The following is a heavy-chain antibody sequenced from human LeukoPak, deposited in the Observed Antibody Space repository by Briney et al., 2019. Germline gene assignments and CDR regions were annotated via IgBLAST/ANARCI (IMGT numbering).Heavy chain of an antibody. CDR2: ISSSSSYI. CDR3: ASRSNWSPYAFDI. Sequence: GGSLRLSCAAFGFTFSSYSMNWVRQAPGKGLEWVSSISSSSSYIYYADSVKGRFTISRDNAKNSLYLQMNSLRAEDTAVYYCASRSNWSPYAFDIWGQGTMVTVSS. D-gene: IGHD1-1*01. J-gene: IGHJ3*02. V-gene: IGHV3-21*01. CDR1: GFTFSSYS.